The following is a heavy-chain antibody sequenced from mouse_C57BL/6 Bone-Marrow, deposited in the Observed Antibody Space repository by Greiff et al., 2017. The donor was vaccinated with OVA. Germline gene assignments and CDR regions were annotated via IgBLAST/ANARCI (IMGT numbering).Heavy chain of an antibody. CDR1: GYTFTSYW. CDR2: IYPSDSET. J-gene: IGHJ2*01. CDR3: ARGENSNHPYYFDY. V-gene: IGHV1-61*01. D-gene: IGHD2-5*01. Sequence: QVQLQQPGAELVRPGSSVKLSCKASGYTFTSYWMDWVKQRPGQGLEWIGNIYPSDSETHYNQKFKDKATLTVDKSSSTAYMQLSSLTSEDSAVYYCARGENSNHPYYFDYWGQGTTLTVSS.